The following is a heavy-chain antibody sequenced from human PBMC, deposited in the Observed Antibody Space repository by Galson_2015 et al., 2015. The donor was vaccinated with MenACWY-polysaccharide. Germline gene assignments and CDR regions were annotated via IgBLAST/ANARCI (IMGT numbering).Heavy chain of an antibody. V-gene: IGHV6-1*01. CDR3: ARVLAARGLFDP. D-gene: IGHD6-6*01. Sequence: CAISGDSVSSNSAAWNWIRQSPSRGLEWLGRTSYRSKWYNDYAVSVKSRITINPDTSKNQFSLQLNSVTPEDTAVYYCARVLAARGLFDPWGQGTLVTVSS. CDR2: TSYRSKWYN. J-gene: IGHJ5*02. CDR1: GDSVSSNSAA.